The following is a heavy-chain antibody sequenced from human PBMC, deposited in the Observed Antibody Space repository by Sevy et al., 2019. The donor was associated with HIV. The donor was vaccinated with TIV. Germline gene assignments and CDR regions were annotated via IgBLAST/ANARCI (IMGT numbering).Heavy chain of an antibody. Sequence: ASVKVSCKASGGTFSSYAISWVRQAPGQGLEWMGGIIPIFGTANYAQKFQGRVTITADKSTCTAYMELSSLRSEDTAVYYCGISGGGSSRTWEDYYYYMDVWGKGTTVTVSS. CDR3: GISGGGSSRTWEDYYYYMDV. CDR1: GGTFSSYA. J-gene: IGHJ6*03. V-gene: IGHV1-69*06. D-gene: IGHD6-25*01. CDR2: IIPIFGTA.